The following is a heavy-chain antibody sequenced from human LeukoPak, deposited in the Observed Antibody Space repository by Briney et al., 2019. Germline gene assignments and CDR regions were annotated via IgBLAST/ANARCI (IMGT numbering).Heavy chain of an antibody. CDR1: GFTFSSYE. V-gene: IGHV3-48*03. Sequence: PGGSLRLSCAASGFTFSSYEMNWVRQAPGKGLEWASYISSSGSTIYYADSVKGRFTISRDNAKNSLYLQMNSLRAEDTAVYYCARDYGDSPTQYYFDYWGQGTLVTVSS. CDR2: ISSSGSTI. J-gene: IGHJ4*02. CDR3: ARDYGDSPTQYYFDY. D-gene: IGHD4-17*01.